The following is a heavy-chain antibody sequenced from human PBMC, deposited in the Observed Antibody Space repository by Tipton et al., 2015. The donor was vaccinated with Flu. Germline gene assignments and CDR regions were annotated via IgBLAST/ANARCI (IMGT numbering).Heavy chain of an antibody. CDR3: ATELLQATPFDP. V-gene: IGHV1-3*01. CDR2: INLGSGIT. J-gene: IGHJ5*02. D-gene: IGHD1-26*01. Sequence: QMQLVQSGAEMKKPGASVNISCKASGYTFTPYGMQWVRQAPGQRLEWMAWINLGSGITKYAQKFQGRVSITRDTSASTAYMELSSLTSEDTAVYYCATELLQATPFDPWGQGTQVTVSS. CDR1: GYTFTPYG.